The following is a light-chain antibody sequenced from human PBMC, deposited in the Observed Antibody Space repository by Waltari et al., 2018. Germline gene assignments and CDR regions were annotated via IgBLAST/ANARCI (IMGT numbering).Light chain of an antibody. Sequence: EIVLTQSPATLSLSPGEGATLSCRASQSVYNYLVWYQQKPGQAPRLLIYDTSNRATGIPARFSGSASGTDFTLTISSLEPEDFAVYYCQQRSAWPGTFGQATKLDIK. CDR3: QQRSAWPGT. V-gene: IGKV3-11*01. CDR1: QSVYNY. CDR2: DTS. J-gene: IGKJ2*02.